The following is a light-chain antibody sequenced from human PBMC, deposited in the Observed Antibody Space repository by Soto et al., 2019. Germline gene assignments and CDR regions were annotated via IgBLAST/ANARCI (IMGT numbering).Light chain of an antibody. CDR2: DAS. Sequence: EIVLTQSPGTLSLSPGDRATLSCRASQSISNNYLAWYQQKPGRAPRLLIYDASSSATGIPDRFSGSGSGTDFTLTISRLEPEDFAVYSCHQYGSSLPYTFGQGTNLEIK. CDR1: QSISNNY. J-gene: IGKJ2*01. V-gene: IGKV3-20*01. CDR3: HQYGSSLPYT.